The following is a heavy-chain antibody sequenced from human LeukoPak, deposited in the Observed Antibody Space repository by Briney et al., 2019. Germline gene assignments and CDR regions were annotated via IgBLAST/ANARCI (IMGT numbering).Heavy chain of an antibody. CDR2: ISSSSSYI. CDR1: GFTFSSYE. D-gene: IGHD4-17*01. CDR3: ATQGYGDYVY. J-gene: IGHJ4*02. Sequence: GGSLRLSCAASGFTFSSYEMNWVRQAPGKGLEWVSYISSSSSYIYYADSVKGRFTISRDNAKNSLYLQMNSLRAEDTAAYYCATQGYGDYVYWGQGTLVTVSS. V-gene: IGHV3-21*05.